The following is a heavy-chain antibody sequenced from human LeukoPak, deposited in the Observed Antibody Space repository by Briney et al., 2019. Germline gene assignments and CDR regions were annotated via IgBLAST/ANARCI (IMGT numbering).Heavy chain of an antibody. CDR2: TSGSGDNT. D-gene: IGHD2-8*01. Sequence: GGSLRLSCEASGLSFRSYGMSWVRQAPGKGLEWVSGTSGSGDNTYCTDSVKGRFTISRDNSKNTLYLQMNSLRVEDTAVYYCAKCWTSDGVCLNFDHWGQGALVTVSS. CDR3: AKCWTSDGVCLNFDH. CDR1: GLSFRSYG. V-gene: IGHV3-23*01. J-gene: IGHJ4*02.